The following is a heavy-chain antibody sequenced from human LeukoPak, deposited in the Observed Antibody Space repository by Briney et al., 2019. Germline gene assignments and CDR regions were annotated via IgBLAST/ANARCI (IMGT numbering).Heavy chain of an antibody. CDR1: GFTFSSYA. CDR2: ISGSGGST. Sequence: GGSLRLSCAASGFTFSSYAMSWVRQARGKGLEWVSAISGSGGSTYYADSGKGRFTISRDNSKNTLYLQMNSLRAEDTAVYYCAKDLVGVEKILPMRKFYYDSSGYQHWGQGTLVTVSS. J-gene: IGHJ1*01. D-gene: IGHD3-22*01. V-gene: IGHV3-23*01. CDR3: AKDLVGVEKILPMRKFYYDSSGYQH.